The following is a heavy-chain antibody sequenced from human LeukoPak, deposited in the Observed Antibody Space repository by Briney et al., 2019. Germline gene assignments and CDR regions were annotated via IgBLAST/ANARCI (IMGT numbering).Heavy chain of an antibody. CDR2: INPNSGGI. D-gene: IGHD6-13*01. J-gene: IGHJ4*02. V-gene: IGHV1-2*02. Sequence: ASVKVSCKASGYTFTGYYMHWVRQAPGQGLEWMGWINPNSGGINYAQKFQGRVTMTRDTSISTAYMELSRLRSDDTAVYYCAREGDSSSSYYFDYWGQGTLVTVSS. CDR3: AREGDSSSSYYFDY. CDR1: GYTFTGYY.